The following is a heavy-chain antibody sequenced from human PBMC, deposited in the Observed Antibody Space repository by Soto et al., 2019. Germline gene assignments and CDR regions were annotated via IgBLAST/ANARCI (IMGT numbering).Heavy chain of an antibody. J-gene: IGHJ5*02. CDR2: ISYSGST. D-gene: IGHD3-10*01. CDR1: GGSISSGGDY. V-gene: IGHV4-31*03. CDR3: ARAHGSGSYAWFDP. Sequence: QVQLQQSCPGLVKPSQTLSLTCTVSGGSISSGGDYWSWIRQHPGKGLEWVGFISYSGSTFYTPSLRSRATISVDKSKNQLSLKLTSVTAADTAVYYCARAHGSGSYAWFDPWGQGTLVTVS.